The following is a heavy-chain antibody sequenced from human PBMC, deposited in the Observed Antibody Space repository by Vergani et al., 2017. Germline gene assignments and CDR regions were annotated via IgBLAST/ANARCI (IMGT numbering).Heavy chain of an antibody. CDR2: IIPIFGTA. Sequence: QVQLVQSGAEVKKPGSSVKVSCKASGGTCSSYAISWVRQAPGQGLEWMGRIIPIFGTANYAQKFQGRVTITADESTSTAYMELSSLRSEDTAVYYCAREHRSWSPGDYYYGMDVWGQGTTVTVSS. D-gene: IGHD6-13*01. CDR3: AREHRSWSPGDYYYGMDV. V-gene: IGHV1-69*13. J-gene: IGHJ6*02. CDR1: GGTCSSYA.